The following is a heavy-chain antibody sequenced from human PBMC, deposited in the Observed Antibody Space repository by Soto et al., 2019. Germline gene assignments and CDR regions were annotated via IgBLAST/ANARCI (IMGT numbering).Heavy chain of an antibody. CDR2: IYYSGST. CDR3: ARDRGELREIDY. D-gene: IGHD1-7*01. J-gene: IGHJ4*02. Sequence: SETLSLTCTVSGGSISSYYWSWIRQPPGKGLEWIGYIYYSGSTNYNPSLKSRVTISVDTSKNQFSLKLSSVTAADTAAYYCARDRGELREIDYWGQGTLVTVSS. V-gene: IGHV4-59*01. CDR1: GGSISSYY.